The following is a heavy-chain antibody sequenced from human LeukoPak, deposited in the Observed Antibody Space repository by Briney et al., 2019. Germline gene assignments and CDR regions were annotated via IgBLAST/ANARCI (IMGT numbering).Heavy chain of an antibody. CDR1: GFTFRSYW. J-gene: IGHJ4*02. D-gene: IGHD6-19*01. Sequence: GGSPRLSCAASGFTFRSYWMHWVRQAPGKGPLWLARINSDGYSISYADSVKGRFTISRDNAKNTLYLQMNTLRAEDTAMYYCARAIAVAGTDSWGQGTLVTVSS. CDR3: ARAIAVAGTDS. CDR2: INSDGYSI. V-gene: IGHV3-74*01.